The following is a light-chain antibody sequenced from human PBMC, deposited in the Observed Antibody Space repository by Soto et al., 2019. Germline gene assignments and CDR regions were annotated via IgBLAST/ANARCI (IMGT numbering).Light chain of an antibody. CDR1: QSVASTY. CDR2: GAS. Sequence: EIVLTQSPGTLSLSPGERATLSCWASQSVASTYLGWYQQKPGQAPRLLIYGASSRATGIPDRFSGSGSGTDFTLTISRLEPEDFALYYCQQYAGSPTFGHGTRMAIK. CDR3: QQYAGSPT. V-gene: IGKV3-20*01. J-gene: IGKJ5*01.